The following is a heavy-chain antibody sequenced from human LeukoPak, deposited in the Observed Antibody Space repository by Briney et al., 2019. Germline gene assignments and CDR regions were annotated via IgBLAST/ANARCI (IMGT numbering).Heavy chain of an antibody. J-gene: IGHJ4*02. V-gene: IGHV4-59*08. CDR1: GDSISSYY. Sequence: SETLSLTCTVSGDSISSYYWSWIRQPPGKGLEWIAYGQDSGRTNYNPSLKSRVTISVDTSKNQFSLKLNSVTAADTAVYYRARSISGTRSKFDYWGQGTLVTVSS. D-gene: IGHD1/OR15-1a*01. CDR3: ARSISGTRSKFDY. CDR2: GQDSGRT.